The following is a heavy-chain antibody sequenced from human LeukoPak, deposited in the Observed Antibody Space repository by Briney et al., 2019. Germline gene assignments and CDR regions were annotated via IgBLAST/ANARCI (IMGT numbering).Heavy chain of an antibody. CDR3: ARSDTANDH. J-gene: IGHJ4*02. Sequence: PGGSLRLSCAASGFTFSDYYMSWIRLAPGKGLEWVSYMSNSGNTIHYADSVKGRFTISRDNAKNSLYLQMNSLRAEDTAVYYCARSDTANDHWGQGTLVTVSS. D-gene: IGHD5-18*01. CDR1: GFTFSDYY. CDR2: MSNSGNTI. V-gene: IGHV3-11*04.